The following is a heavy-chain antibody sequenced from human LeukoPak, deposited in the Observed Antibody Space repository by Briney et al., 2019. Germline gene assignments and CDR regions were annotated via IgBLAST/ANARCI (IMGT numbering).Heavy chain of an antibody. Sequence: GGSLRLSCAASGFTFSSYSMNWVRQAPGKGLEWVPSISSSSSYIYYADSVEGRFTISRDNAKNSLYLQMNSLRAEDTAVYYCARGLPPDDYYGMDVWGQGTTVTVSS. CDR2: ISSSSSYI. CDR1: GFTFSSYS. J-gene: IGHJ6*02. D-gene: IGHD4-11*01. CDR3: ARGLPPDDYYGMDV. V-gene: IGHV3-21*01.